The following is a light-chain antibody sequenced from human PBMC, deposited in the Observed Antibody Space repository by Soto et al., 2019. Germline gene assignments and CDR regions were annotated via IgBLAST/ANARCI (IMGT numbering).Light chain of an antibody. CDR2: DVT. V-gene: IGLV2-14*03. CDR1: SSDVGGYNY. J-gene: IGLJ1*01. Sequence: QSVLTQPASVSGSPGQSITISCTGTSSDVGGYNYVSWYQHHPCKAPKLILYDVTNRPSGVSNPFSGSKSGNTASLTISGLQPEDDADYYCSSYTTSNTRQIVFGTGTKVTVL. CDR3: SSYTTSNTRQIV.